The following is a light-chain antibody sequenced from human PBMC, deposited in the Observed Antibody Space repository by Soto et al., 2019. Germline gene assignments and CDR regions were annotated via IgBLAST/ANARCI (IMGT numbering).Light chain of an antibody. V-gene: IGKV1-5*03. CDR1: QSISSW. CDR2: KAS. J-gene: IGKJ5*01. CDR3: QQYNSYSGIT. Sequence: DIQMTQSPSTLSASVGDRVTITCRASQSISSWLAWYQHKPGKAPNLLISKASSLESGVPSRFSGSGSGTEFTLTISSLQPDDFATYFCQQYNSYSGITFGQGTRLEIK.